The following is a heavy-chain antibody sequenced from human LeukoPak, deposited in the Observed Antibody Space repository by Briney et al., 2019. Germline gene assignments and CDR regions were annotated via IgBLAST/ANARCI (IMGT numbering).Heavy chain of an antibody. J-gene: IGHJ4*02. CDR2: INHSGST. Sequence: SATLSLTCAVYGGSFSGYYWSWIRQPPGKGPEWIGEINHSGSTNYNPSLKSRVTISVDTSKNQFSLKLSSVTAADTAVYYCARSGSSGWFDYWGQGTLVTVSS. V-gene: IGHV4-34*01. CDR3: ARSGSSGWFDY. D-gene: IGHD6-19*01. CDR1: GGSFSGYY.